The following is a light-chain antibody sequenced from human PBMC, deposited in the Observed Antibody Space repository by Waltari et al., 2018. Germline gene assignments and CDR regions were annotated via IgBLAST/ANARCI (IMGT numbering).Light chain of an antibody. V-gene: IGLV2-14*01. CDR1: SSDVGGYNY. CDR3: SSYTSSSTRVV. Sequence: QSALTQPASVSGSPGPSITISCTGTSSDVGGYNYVPWYQQHPGKAPNLMIYDVSKRPSGVSNRFSGSKSGNTASLTISGLQAEDEADYYCSSYTSSSTRVVFGGGTKLTVL. J-gene: IGLJ2*01. CDR2: DVS.